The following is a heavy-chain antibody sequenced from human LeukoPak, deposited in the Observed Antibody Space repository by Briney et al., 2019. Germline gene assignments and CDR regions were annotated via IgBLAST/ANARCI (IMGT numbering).Heavy chain of an antibody. CDR3: AKPSYCSRTSCSSFDP. CDR2: ISGSGGST. V-gene: IGHV3-23*01. CDR1: GFTFSSYS. D-gene: IGHD2-2*01. Sequence: GGSLRLSCAASGFTFSSYSMNWVRQAPGKGLEWVSAISGSGGSTYYADSVKGRFTISRDNSKNTLYLQMNSLRAEDTAVYYCAKPSYCSRTSCSSFDPWGQRTLVTVSS. J-gene: IGHJ5*02.